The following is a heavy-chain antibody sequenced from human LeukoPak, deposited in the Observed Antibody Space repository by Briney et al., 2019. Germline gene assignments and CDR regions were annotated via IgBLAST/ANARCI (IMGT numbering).Heavy chain of an antibody. CDR3: ARDDGDYDSSGNYPY. CDR1: GFTFSSYG. V-gene: IGHV3-33*01. D-gene: IGHD3-22*01. CDR2: IWYDGSNK. Sequence: QPGRSLRLSCAASGFTFSSYGMHWVRPAPGKGLEWVAVIWYDGSNKYYADSVKGRFTISRDNSKNTLYLQMNSLRAEDTAVYYCARDDGDYDSSGNYPYWGQGTLITVSS. J-gene: IGHJ4*02.